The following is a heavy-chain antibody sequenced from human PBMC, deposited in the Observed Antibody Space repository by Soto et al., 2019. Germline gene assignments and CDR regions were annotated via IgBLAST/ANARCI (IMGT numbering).Heavy chain of an antibody. Sequence: PGGSLRLSCAASGFIFSNYGMHWVRQAPGKGLEWVAVISYNGGDKYNADSVKGRFTISRDNSRNTLYLQMNSLRAEDTAVYYCAKDSDYAAAGYYFDYWGQGTLVTVSS. V-gene: IGHV3-30*18. CDR1: GFIFSNYG. D-gene: IGHD6-13*01. CDR3: AKDSDYAAAGYYFDY. J-gene: IGHJ4*02. CDR2: ISYNGGDK.